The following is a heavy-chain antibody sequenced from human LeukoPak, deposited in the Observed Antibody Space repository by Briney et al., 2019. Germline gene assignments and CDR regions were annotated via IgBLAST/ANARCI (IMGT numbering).Heavy chain of an antibody. V-gene: IGHV2-70*17. Sequence: SGPTLVNPTQTLTLTCTFSGFSLSTSGTCVSWIRQPPGKALAWLARIDWDDDKFYSTSLKTRLTISKDTPKNQVVLTMTNVDPVDTATYYCARMYYDSGSRRLDYWGQGTLVTVSS. CDR2: IDWDDDK. J-gene: IGHJ4*02. CDR3: ARMYYDSGSRRLDY. CDR1: GFSLSTSGTC. D-gene: IGHD3-10*01.